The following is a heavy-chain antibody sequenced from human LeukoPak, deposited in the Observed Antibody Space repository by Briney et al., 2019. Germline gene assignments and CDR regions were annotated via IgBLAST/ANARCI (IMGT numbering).Heavy chain of an antibody. V-gene: IGHV4-39*01. J-gene: IGHJ6*03. D-gene: IGHD3-10*01. Sequence: ETLSLTCTVSGGSISSSSYYWGWIRQPPGKGLEWIGSIYYSGSTYYNPSLKSRVTISVDTSKNQFSLKLSSVTAADTAVYYCARHRYYYRSGSYYGAPYYMDVWGKGTTVTISS. CDR2: IYYSGST. CDR1: GGSISSSSYY. CDR3: ARHRYYYRSGSYYGAPYYMDV.